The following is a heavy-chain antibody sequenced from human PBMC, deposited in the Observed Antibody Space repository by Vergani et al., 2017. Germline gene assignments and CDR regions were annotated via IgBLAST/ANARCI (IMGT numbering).Heavy chain of an antibody. J-gene: IGHJ6*02. D-gene: IGHD5-18*01. CDR1: GFKFSQFG. V-gene: IGHV3-33*05. CDR3: AREKTMAGAMVVYYYGMDV. CDR2: ISYDGSKT. Sequence: QVQLVESGGGVVQPGTSLRLSCEASGFKFSQFGMHWVRQGPGKGLEWVAFISYDGSKTQYADSEKGRVTISRDNSKNTVGLEMSSLRVDDTAVYYCAREKTMAGAMVVYYYGMDVWGQGTTVTVSS.